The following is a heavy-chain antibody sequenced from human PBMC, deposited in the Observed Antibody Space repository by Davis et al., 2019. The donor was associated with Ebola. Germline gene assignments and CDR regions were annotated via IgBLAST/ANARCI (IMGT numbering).Heavy chain of an antibody. D-gene: IGHD3-22*01. Sequence: GGSLRLSCAASGFTFSSYWMSWVRQTPVKGLEWVANIEPDGSEKYYVDSMKGRFTISRDNARNSLYLQMNSLRAEDTAVYYCARGDYYDSSSHFIDAFDIWGQGTMVTVSS. CDR3: ARGDYYDSSSHFIDAFDI. CDR1: GFTFSSYW. V-gene: IGHV3-7*03. J-gene: IGHJ3*02. CDR2: IEPDGSEK.